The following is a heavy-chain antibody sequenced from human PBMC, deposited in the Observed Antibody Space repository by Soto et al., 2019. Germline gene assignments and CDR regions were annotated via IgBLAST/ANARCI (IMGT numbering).Heavy chain of an antibody. CDR2: IYGNGRST. V-gene: IGHV3-23*01. Sequence: EVQLLESGGGLVQPAGSLRLSCAASGFTFSIHTMSWFRQAPGKGLEWVSSIYGNGRSTFYSASVKGRFTISRDNSGNTVYLQMSSLRAEDTAIYYCAKDFTPDSRWDIDYWGQGSLVTVSS. J-gene: IGHJ4*02. D-gene: IGHD1-26*01. CDR1: GFTFSIHT. CDR3: AKDFTPDSRWDIDY.